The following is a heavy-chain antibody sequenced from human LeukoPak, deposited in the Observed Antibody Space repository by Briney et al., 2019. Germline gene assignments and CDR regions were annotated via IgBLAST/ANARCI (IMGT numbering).Heavy chain of an antibody. Sequence: GGSLRLSCAASGFTFSSFWMTWVRQAPGKGLEWVANIERDGSKKTYVDSVKGRFTISRDNAKNSLYLQMSSLRAEDTAVYYCATAPAAADSCWGQGTLVAVSS. V-gene: IGHV3-7*01. J-gene: IGHJ4*02. CDR2: IERDGSKK. CDR3: ATAPAAADSC. CDR1: GFTFSSFW. D-gene: IGHD6-13*01.